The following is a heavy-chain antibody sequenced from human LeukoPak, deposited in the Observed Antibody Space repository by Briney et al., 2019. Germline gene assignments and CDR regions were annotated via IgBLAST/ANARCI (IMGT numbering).Heavy chain of an antibody. J-gene: IGHJ5*02. CDR1: GFTFSSYS. D-gene: IGHD4-17*01. V-gene: IGHV3-21*01. Sequence: GGSLRLSCAASGFTFSSYSMNWVRQAPGKGLEWVSSNSTSSSYIYYADSVKGRFTISRDNAKYSLYLQMNSLRAEDTAVYYCARGSILNDDYGDYPNWFDPWGQGTLVTVSS. CDR2: NSTSSSYI. CDR3: ARGSILNDDYGDYPNWFDP.